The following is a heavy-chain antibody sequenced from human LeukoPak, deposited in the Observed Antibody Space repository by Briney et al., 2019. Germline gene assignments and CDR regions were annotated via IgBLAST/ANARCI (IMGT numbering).Heavy chain of an antibody. CDR1: GFTFSSYS. D-gene: IGHD1-26*01. Sequence: GGSLRLSCAASGFTFSSYSMNWVRQAPGKGLEWVSSISSSSSYIYYADSVKGRFTISRDNAKNSLYLQMNSLRAEDTAVYYCAREQGSGSYLGGAIDYWGQGTLVTVSS. CDR3: AREQGSGSYLGGAIDY. J-gene: IGHJ4*02. CDR2: ISSSSSYI. V-gene: IGHV3-21*01.